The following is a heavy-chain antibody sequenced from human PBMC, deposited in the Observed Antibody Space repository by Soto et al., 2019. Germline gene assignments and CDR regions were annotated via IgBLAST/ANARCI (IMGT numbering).Heavy chain of an antibody. J-gene: IGHJ4*02. CDR3: ARDGPRGRLYYDFWSGYLDY. Sequence: GGSLRLSCAASGFTFSSYAMSWVRQAPGKGLVWVALINNDGSNKNYADSVKGRFTISRDNSKNTLYLQMNSLRAEDTAVYYCARDGPRGRLYYDFWSGYLDYWGQGTLVTVSS. V-gene: IGHV3-30-3*01. CDR2: INNDGSNK. CDR1: GFTFSSYA. D-gene: IGHD3-3*01.